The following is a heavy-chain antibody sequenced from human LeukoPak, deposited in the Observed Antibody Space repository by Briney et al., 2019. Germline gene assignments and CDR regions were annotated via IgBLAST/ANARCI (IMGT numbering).Heavy chain of an antibody. Sequence: SVKVSCKASGYTFTSYGISWVRQAPGQGLEWMGGIIPIFGTANYAQKFQGRVTITADESTSTAYMERSSLRSEDTAVYYCASGYSGSYGTTFDIWGQGTMVTVSS. J-gene: IGHJ3*02. CDR1: GYTFTSYG. CDR3: ASGYSGSYGTTFDI. CDR2: IIPIFGTA. V-gene: IGHV1-69*13. D-gene: IGHD1-26*01.